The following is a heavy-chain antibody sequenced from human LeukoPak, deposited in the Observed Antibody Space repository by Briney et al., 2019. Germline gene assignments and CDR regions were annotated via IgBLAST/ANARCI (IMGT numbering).Heavy chain of an antibody. CDR1: GFTFSSYA. V-gene: IGHV3-23*01. CDR2: ISGSGGST. CDR3: ARCGDPSICYKGWFDP. D-gene: IGHD3-10*01. Sequence: GGSLRLSCAASGFTFSSYAMSWVRQAPGKGLEWVSAISGSGGSTYYADSVKGRFTISRDNSKNTVYLRMSSLRAEDTAVYYCARCGDPSICYKGWFDPWGQGTLVTVSS. J-gene: IGHJ5*02.